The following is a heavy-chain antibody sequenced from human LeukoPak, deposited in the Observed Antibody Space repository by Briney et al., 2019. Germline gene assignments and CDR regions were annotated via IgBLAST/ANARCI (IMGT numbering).Heavy chain of an antibody. CDR2: INHSGST. Sequence: SETLSLTCAVYGGSFSGYYWSWIRQPPGKGLEWIGEINHSGSTNYNPSLKSRVTISVDTSKNQFSLKLSSVTAADTAVYYCARGVSRYCSSTSCYNWFDPWGQGTLVTVPS. D-gene: IGHD2-2*01. J-gene: IGHJ5*02. CDR3: ARGVSRYCSSTSCYNWFDP. V-gene: IGHV4-34*01. CDR1: GGSFSGYY.